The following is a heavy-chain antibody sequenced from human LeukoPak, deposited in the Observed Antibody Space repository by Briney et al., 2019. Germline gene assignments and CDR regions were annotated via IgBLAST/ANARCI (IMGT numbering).Heavy chain of an antibody. CDR3: ARVFDS. CDR2: IFYTGTT. V-gene: IGHV4-39*07. Sequence: SETLSLTCTVSGGSVYTSDYYWGWVRQPPGKGPEWIGDIFYTGTTNYNPSLKSRVSISIDTSKNQFSLKLTSVTAADTAVYYCARVFDSWGQGTLVTVSS. CDR1: GGSVYTSDYY. J-gene: IGHJ4*02.